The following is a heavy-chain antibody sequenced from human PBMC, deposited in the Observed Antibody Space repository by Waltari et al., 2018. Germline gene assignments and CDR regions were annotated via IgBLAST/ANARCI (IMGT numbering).Heavy chain of an antibody. J-gene: IGHJ4*02. Sequence: QVQLVQSGAEVKKPGSSVNVSCKASGYTFTGYYLHWVRQAPGQGLEWMGRSNPSGGGTNYAQKVQGRVTMTRDTSISTAYMELSRLRSDDTAVYYCARVVEGIQLWSHFDDWGQGTLVTVSS. CDR2: SNPSGGGT. V-gene: IGHV1-2*06. D-gene: IGHD5-18*01. CDR3: ARVVEGIQLWSHFDD. CDR1: GYTFTGYY.